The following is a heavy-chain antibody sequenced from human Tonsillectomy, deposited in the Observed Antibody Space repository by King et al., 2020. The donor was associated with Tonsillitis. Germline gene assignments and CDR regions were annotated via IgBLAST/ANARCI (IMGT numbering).Heavy chain of an antibody. J-gene: IGHJ5*02. Sequence: VQLVESGGGVVQPGRSLRLSCAASGFTFSSYAIHWVRQAPGKGLEWVAFISYDGSNKHYADSVKGRFTISRDNSKNTLYLQMNSLRAEDTAVYYCARDLRIVAAGTRWSDPWGQGTLVTVSS. D-gene: IGHD6-13*01. CDR3: ARDLRIVAAGTRWSDP. CDR1: GFTFSSYA. V-gene: IGHV3-30*04. CDR2: ISYDGSNK.